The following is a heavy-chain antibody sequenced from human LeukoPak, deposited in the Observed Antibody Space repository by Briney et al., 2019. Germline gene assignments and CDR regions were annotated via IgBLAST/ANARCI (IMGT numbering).Heavy chain of an antibody. V-gene: IGHV3-53*01. J-gene: IGHJ4*02. Sequence: GGSLRLSCAASGLTVSSNYMTWVRQAPGKGLEWVSLINPGGSTFYADSVKGRFTISRDNFRNTLYLQVNSLRAEDTAVYYCARDNYGEDYWGQGTLVTVSS. CDR1: GLTVSSNY. CDR3: ARDNYGEDY. CDR2: INPGGST. D-gene: IGHD4-17*01.